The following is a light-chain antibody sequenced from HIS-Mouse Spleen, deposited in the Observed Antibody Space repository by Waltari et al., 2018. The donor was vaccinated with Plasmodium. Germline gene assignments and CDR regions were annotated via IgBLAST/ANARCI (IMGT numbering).Light chain of an antibody. CDR1: SRDVGGYNY. J-gene: IGLJ2*01. CDR3: SSYTSSSTLV. V-gene: IGLV2-14*03. CDR2: DVS. Sequence: QSALTQPASVSGSPGQSLPIPCTGPSRDVGGYNYVSWYQQHPGKAPKLMIYDVSNRPSGVSNRFSGSKSGNTASLTISGLQAEDEADYYCSSYTSSSTLVFGGGTKLTVL.